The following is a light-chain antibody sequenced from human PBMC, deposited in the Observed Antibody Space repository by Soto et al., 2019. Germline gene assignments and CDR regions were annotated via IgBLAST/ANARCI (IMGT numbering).Light chain of an antibody. J-gene: IGKJ4*01. CDR1: QSLVYTDGHTY. CDR3: MQGTHWPLT. CDR2: QVS. V-gene: IGKV2-30*01. Sequence: DVEMTQSPLSLPVTLGQPASISCKSSQSLVYTDGHTYLNWFQQRPGQPPRRLIYQVSNRDSGVPDRFSGSGSGTDFALKISRVEAEDVGFYYCMQGTHWPLTFGGGTKVDIK.